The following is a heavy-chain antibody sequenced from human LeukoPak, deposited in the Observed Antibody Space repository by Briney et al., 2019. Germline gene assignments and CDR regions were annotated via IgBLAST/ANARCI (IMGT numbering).Heavy chain of an antibody. J-gene: IGHJ4*02. Sequence: AAVNVSCKASGYTFTSYYMHWVRQAPGQGLDWMGIINPSGGSTSYAQKFQGRVTMTRDTSTSTVYMELISLRSEDTAVYYCARDLGYGQDYWGQGTLVTVSS. CDR2: INPSGGST. CDR1: GYTFTSYY. V-gene: IGHV1-46*01. D-gene: IGHD5-18*01. CDR3: ARDLGYGQDY.